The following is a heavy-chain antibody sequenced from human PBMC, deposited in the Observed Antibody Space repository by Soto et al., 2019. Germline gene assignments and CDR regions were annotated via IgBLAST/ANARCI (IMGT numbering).Heavy chain of an antibody. CDR3: AKLGPSGWRNYRFRYNWFYP. Sequence: VQLVDSGGGLIQPGGSLRLSCAASGFTVRSSHMGWVRQTPRKGLEWVSVIYSGGDVHYAVSVKGRLTISRDNSKNTICIRMSNLSAECTAGYDYAKLGPSGWRNYRFRYNWFYPWGEGTLVTVSS. D-gene: IGHD3-10*01. J-gene: IGHJ5*02. CDR2: IYSGGDV. CDR1: GFTVRSSH. V-gene: IGHV3-53*01.